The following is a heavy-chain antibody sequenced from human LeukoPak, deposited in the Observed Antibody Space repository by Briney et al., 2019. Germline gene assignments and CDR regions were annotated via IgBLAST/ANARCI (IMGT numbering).Heavy chain of an antibody. J-gene: IGHJ5*02. CDR1: GFTFSSYS. Sequence: GGSLRLSCAASGFTFSSYSMNWVRQAPGKGLEWVSSISSSSSYIYYADSVKGRFTITRDNAKNSLYLQMSSLRAEDTAVYYCARTVGVGSVSWFDPWGQGTLVTVSS. D-gene: IGHD1-26*01. CDR3: ARTVGVGSVSWFDP. V-gene: IGHV3-21*01. CDR2: ISSSSSYI.